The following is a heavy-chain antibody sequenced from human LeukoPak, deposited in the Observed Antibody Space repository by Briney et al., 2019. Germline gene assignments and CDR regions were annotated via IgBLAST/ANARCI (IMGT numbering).Heavy chain of an antibody. J-gene: IGHJ5*02. D-gene: IGHD6-19*01. CDR3: AKDIGQWLVYWFDP. CDR2: ISDSGNT. CDR1: GFTLSSYA. Sequence: GGSLRLSCAASGFTLSSYAMSWVRQAPGKGLEWVSAISDSGNTYHADSVKGRFTISRDNAKNSLYLQMNSLRAEDTALYYCAKDIGQWLVYWFDPWGQGTLVTVSS. V-gene: IGHV3-23*01.